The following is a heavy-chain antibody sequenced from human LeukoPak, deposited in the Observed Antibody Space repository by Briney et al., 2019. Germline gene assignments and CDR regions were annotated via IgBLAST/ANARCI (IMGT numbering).Heavy chain of an antibody. CDR3: AREGITMVRGVGAYYYYGMDV. V-gene: IGHV3-11*01. Sequence: GGSLRLSCAASGFTFSDYYMSWIRQAPGKGLEWVSYISSSGSTIYYADSVKGRFTISRDNAKNSLYLQMNSLRAEDTAVYCCAREGITMVRGVGAYYYYGMDVWGQGTTVTVSS. CDR2: ISSSGSTI. D-gene: IGHD3-10*01. CDR1: GFTFSDYY. J-gene: IGHJ6*02.